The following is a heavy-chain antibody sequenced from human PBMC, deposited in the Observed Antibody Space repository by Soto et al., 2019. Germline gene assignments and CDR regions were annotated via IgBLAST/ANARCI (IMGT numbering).Heavy chain of an antibody. CDR1: GGTFSSYA. V-gene: IGHV1-69*12. D-gene: IGHD6-19*01. Sequence: QVQLVQSGAEVKKPGSSVKVSCKASGGTFSSYAISWVRQAPGQGLEWMGGIIPIFGTANYAQKFQGRVTITADESTSTAYMELGSLRSEDTAVYYCARDREDSYSSGWYLKVDWGQGTLVTVSS. CDR3: ARDREDSYSSGWYLKVD. CDR2: IIPIFGTA. J-gene: IGHJ4*02.